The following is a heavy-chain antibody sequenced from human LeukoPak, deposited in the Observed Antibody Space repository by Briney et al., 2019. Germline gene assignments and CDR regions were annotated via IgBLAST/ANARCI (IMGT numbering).Heavy chain of an antibody. J-gene: IGHJ4*02. Sequence: SQTLPLTCAVSGGSISSGGYSWSWLRQPPGKGLEWIGYIYHSGSTYYNPSLKSRVTISVDRSKNQFSLKLSSVTAADTAVYYCAGGKYSMVRGVIIDYFDYWGQGTLVTVSS. D-gene: IGHD3-10*01. CDR2: IYHSGST. CDR1: GGSISSGGYS. CDR3: AGGKYSMVRGVIIDYFDY. V-gene: IGHV4-30-2*01.